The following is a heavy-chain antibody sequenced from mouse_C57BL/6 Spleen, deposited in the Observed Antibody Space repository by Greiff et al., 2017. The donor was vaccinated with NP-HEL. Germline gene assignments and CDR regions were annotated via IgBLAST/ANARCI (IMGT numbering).Heavy chain of an antibody. Sequence: QVQLQQSGAELVRPGASVTLSCKASGYTFTDYEMHWVKQTPVHGLEWIGAIDPETGGTAYNQKFKGKAILTADKSSSTAYMELRSLTSEDSAVYYCTRGGYDVYPSWFAYWGQGTLVTVSA. CDR1: GYTFTDYE. CDR3: TRGGYDVYPSWFAY. V-gene: IGHV1-15*01. J-gene: IGHJ3*01. CDR2: IDPETGGT. D-gene: IGHD2-3*01.